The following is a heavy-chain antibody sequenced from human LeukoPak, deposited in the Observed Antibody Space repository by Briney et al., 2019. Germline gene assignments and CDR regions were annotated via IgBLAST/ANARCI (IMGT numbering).Heavy chain of an antibody. CDR1: GGSISSSSYY. D-gene: IGHD1-7*01. J-gene: IGHJ4*02. CDR3: ASFQYNWNSYFDY. V-gene: IGHV4-39*02. CDR2: IFYSGNP. Sequence: SETLSLTCTVSGGSISSSSYYWDWIRQAPGKRLEWIGNIFYSGNPLYNPSLKSRVTISVDTSKNHFSLKLSSVTAADTAVYYCASFQYNWNSYFDYWGQGTLVTVSS.